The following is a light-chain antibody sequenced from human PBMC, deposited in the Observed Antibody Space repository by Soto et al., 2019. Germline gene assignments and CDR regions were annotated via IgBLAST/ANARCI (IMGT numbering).Light chain of an antibody. CDR2: DAS. CDR3: QQYDNLPLT. CDR1: QDISNY. V-gene: IGKV1-33*01. J-gene: IGKJ4*01. Sequence: DIQMTQSPSSLSASVGDRVTITCQASQDISNYLNWYQQKPGKAPKLLIYDASNLETGVPSRFNGSGSGTDFTFTISSLQPEDIATYYCQQYDNLPLTFGGGTKVDI.